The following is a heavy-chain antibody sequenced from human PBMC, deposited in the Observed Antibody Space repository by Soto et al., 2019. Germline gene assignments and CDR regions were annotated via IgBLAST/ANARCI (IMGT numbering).Heavy chain of an antibody. J-gene: IGHJ4*02. V-gene: IGHV1-2*02. CDR3: AGTVSIAVAGPWAY. D-gene: IGHD6-19*01. CDR2: VTPNSGGT. CDR1: GYTFTGYY. Sequence: QVQLAQSGAEVKKPGASVKVSCKASGYTFTGYYIHWVRQAPGQGLEWMGWVTPNSGGTNSAQNFQGRVTMTRDPSISTDYMELSNLRADDTAVYYCAGTVSIAVAGPWAYWAQGTHVTVSS.